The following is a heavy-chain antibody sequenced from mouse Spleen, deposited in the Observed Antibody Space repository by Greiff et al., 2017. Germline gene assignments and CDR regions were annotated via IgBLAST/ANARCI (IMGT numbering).Heavy chain of an antibody. CDR3: ARGGGNYRFAY. J-gene: IGHJ3*01. CDR1: GFTFSSFG. V-gene: IGHV5-17*02. Sequence: DVMLVESGGGLVQPGGSRKLSCAASGFTFSSFGMHWVRQAPEKGLEWVAYISSGSSTIYYADTVKGRFTISRDNPKNTLFLQMTSLRSEDTAMYYCARGGGNYRFAYWGQGTLVTVSA. CDR2: ISSGSSTI. D-gene: IGHD2-1*01.